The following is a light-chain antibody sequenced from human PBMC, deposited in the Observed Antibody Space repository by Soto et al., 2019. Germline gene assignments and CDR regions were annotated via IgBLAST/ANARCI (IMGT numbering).Light chain of an antibody. J-gene: IGKJ4*01. CDR3: QQGNNWPLT. CDR2: DAS. Sequence: ENVLTQSPATLSLYPGERATLSCRASQSVITYLAWYQQKPGQGPRLLIYDASNRATGIPARFSGSGSGTDFTLTISSLEPEDFAVYYCQQGNNWPLTFGGGTKVEIK. V-gene: IGKV3-11*01. CDR1: QSVITY.